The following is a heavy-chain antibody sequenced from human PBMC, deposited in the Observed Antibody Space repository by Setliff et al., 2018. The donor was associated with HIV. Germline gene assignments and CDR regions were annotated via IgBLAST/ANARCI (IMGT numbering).Heavy chain of an antibody. CDR2: IYYSGTT. CDR1: GASIRTGSYY. J-gene: IGHJ4*02. CDR3: ASRPYSYDYSGRVFDF. D-gene: IGHD3-22*01. V-gene: IGHV4-39*01. Sequence: PSETLSLTCTVSGASIRTGSYYWGWIRQPPGKGLEWIGTIYYSGTTYYNPSVKSRVTISVDTSKNQFSLNLTSVTATDTAVYYCASRPYSYDYSGRVFDFWGQGALVT.